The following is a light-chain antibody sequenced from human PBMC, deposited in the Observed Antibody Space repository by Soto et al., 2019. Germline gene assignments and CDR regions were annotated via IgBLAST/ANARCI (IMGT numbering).Light chain of an antibody. V-gene: IGKV3-11*01. Sequence: EIVLTQSPATLSLSPGETATLSCRASQSVSSYLAWYQQKPGQPPRLLIYDASSRATGIPARFSGSGSGTDFTLTISSLEPDDFAVYYCQQRINWPLTFGGGTKVDIK. CDR1: QSVSSY. J-gene: IGKJ4*01. CDR3: QQRINWPLT. CDR2: DAS.